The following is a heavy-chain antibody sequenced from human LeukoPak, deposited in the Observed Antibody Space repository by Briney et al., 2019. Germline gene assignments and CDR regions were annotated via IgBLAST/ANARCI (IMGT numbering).Heavy chain of an antibody. CDR2: IYYSGST. V-gene: IGHV4-39*07. CDR3: AREYIVVVTATQGYNWFDP. D-gene: IGHD2-21*02. Sequence: SETLSLTCTVSGGSISSSSYYWGWIRQPPGKGLEWIGSIYYSGSTYYNPSLKSRVTISVDTSKNQFSLKLSSVTAADTAVYYCAREYIVVVTATQGYNWFDPWGQGTLVTVSS. J-gene: IGHJ5*02. CDR1: GGSISSSSYY.